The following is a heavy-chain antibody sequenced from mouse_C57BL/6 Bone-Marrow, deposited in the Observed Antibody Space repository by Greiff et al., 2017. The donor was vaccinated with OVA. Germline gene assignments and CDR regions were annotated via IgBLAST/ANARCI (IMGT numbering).Heavy chain of an antibody. Sequence: QVQLQQSGAELARPGASVKLSCKASGYTFTSYGISWVKQRTGQGLEWIGEIYPRSGSTYYNEKFKGKATLTADKSSSTAYMELRSLTSEDSAVYFCARGSFAYWGQGTLVTVSA. J-gene: IGHJ3*01. CDR2: IYPRSGST. CDR1: GYTFTSYG. V-gene: IGHV1-81*01. CDR3: ARGSFAY.